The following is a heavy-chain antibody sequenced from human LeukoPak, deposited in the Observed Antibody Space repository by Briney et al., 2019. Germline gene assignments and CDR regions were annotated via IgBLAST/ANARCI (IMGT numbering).Heavy chain of an antibody. Sequence: ASVKVSCKASGYTFISYYMHWVRQAPGQGLEWMGVINPSGGSTSYTQKFQGRVTMTRDMSTSTVYMELSSLRSEDTAVYYCARDPVAGDYSPRFDYWGQGTLVTVSS. J-gene: IGHJ4*02. CDR1: GYTFISYY. CDR2: INPSGGST. CDR3: ARDPVAGDYSPRFDY. V-gene: IGHV1-46*01. D-gene: IGHD4-17*01.